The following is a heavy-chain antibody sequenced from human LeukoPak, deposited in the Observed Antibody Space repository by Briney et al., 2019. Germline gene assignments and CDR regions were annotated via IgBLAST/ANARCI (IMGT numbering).Heavy chain of an antibody. CDR2: ISGSGGST. V-gene: IGHV3-23*01. D-gene: IGHD2-15*01. J-gene: IGHJ4*02. CDR1: GFTFSSYA. Sequence: GGSLRLSCAASGFTFSSYAMSWVRQAPGKGLEWVSAISGSGGSTYYADSVKGRFTISRDNSKNTLYLQMNSLRAEDTAVYYCAKDRERDIVVVVAATPADYWGQGTLVTVSS. CDR3: AKDRERDIVVVVAATPADY.